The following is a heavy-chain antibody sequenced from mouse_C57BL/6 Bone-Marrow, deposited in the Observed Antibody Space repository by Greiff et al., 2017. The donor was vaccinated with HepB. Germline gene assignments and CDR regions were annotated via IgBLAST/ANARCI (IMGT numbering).Heavy chain of an antibody. Sequence: EVQLVESGPGLVKPSQSLSLTCSVTGYSITSGYYWNWIRQFPGNKLEWMGYISYDGSNNYNPSLKNRISITRDTSKNQFFLKLNSVTTEDTATYYCARDGYRGTGTTVTVSS. CDR1: GYSITSGYY. V-gene: IGHV3-6*01. CDR2: ISYDGSN. J-gene: IGHJ1*03. CDR3: ARDGY. D-gene: IGHD2-2*01.